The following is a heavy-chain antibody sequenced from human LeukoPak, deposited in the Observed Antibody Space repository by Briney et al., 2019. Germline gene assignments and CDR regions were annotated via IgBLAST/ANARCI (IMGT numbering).Heavy chain of an antibody. CDR1: GYSFTNYW. V-gene: IGHV5-51*01. Sequence: GESLKISCKGSGYSFTNYWIGWVRQMPGKGLEWMGIIYPGDSDTRYSPSFQGQVTISADKSISTAYLQWSSLQASDTAIYYCARHLSGGATLSNFDYWGQGTLVTVSS. D-gene: IGHD1-26*01. J-gene: IGHJ4*02. CDR2: IYPGDSDT. CDR3: ARHLSGGATLSNFDY.